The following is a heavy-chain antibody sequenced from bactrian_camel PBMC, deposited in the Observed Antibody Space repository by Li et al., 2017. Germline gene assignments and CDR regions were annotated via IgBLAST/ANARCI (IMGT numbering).Heavy chain of an antibody. V-gene: IGHV3S53*01. CDR2: IDSLDRT. Sequence: HVQLVESGGGSVQAGGSLRLSCVASEYMKSRPCMGWFRQAPGKERERVATIDSLDRTTYDDSVKGRSTISKDNNKNTLYLQMDSLKPEDTAMYYCAAIIGALAPRGCMDLTDSPLSTSGFWGQGTQVTVS. CDR3: AAIIGALAPRGCMDLTDSPLSTSGF. J-gene: IGHJ6*01. CDR1: EYMKSRPC. D-gene: IGHD2*01.